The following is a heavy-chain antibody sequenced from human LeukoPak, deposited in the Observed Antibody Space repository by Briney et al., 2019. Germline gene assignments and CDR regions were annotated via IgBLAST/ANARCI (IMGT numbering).Heavy chain of an antibody. J-gene: IGHJ1*01. CDR2: IKEDGSEK. CDR1: GFSFSSYW. CDR3: AKDPHAAAGTEYFQH. V-gene: IGHV3-7*01. Sequence: PGGSLRLSCAASGFSFSSYWMSWVRQAPGKGLEWLANIKEDGSEKYYVDSVKGRFTISRDNAKNSLYLQMNSLRVEDAAVYYCAKDPHAAAGTEYFQHWGQGTLVTVSS. D-gene: IGHD6-13*01.